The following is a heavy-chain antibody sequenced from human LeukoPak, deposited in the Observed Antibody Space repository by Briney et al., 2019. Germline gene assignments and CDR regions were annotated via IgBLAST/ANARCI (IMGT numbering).Heavy chain of an antibody. D-gene: IGHD6-19*01. V-gene: IGHV3-21*01. CDR3: GRDYAVAGHYYGMDV. J-gene: IGHJ6*02. CDR1: GFTFSSYS. Sequence: GGSLRLSCAASGFTFSSYSMNWVRQAPGKGLEWVSSISSSSSYIYYADSVKGRFTISRGNAKNSLYLQMNSLRAEDTAVYYCGRDYAVAGHYYGMDVWGQGTTVTVSS. CDR2: ISSSSSYI.